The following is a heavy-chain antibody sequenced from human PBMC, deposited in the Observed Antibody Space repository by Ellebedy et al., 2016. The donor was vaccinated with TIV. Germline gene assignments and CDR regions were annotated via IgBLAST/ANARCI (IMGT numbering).Heavy chain of an antibody. D-gene: IGHD2-21*02. J-gene: IGHJ4*02. CDR2: ISTYNGDT. Sequence: AASVKVSCKASGYTLTNYYIHWVRQAPGQGLEWMGRISTYNGDTDYAQKFQGRVTMTTDTSTSTAYMELRSLRSDDTALYYCARDHCAGDCYPPDYWGQGSLVTVSS. CDR1: GYTLTNYY. V-gene: IGHV1-18*04. CDR3: ARDHCAGDCYPPDY.